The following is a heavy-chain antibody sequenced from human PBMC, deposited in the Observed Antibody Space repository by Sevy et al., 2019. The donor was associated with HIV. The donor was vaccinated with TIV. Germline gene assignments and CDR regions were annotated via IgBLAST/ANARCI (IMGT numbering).Heavy chain of an antibody. CDR2: IKQDGSEK. Sequence: GGSLRLSCAASRFTFSNYWMSWVRQAPGKGLEWVANIKQDGSEKYYVDSVKGRFTISRDNAKNSLYLQMNSLRAEDTAVDYCARERGISFIVGATTGAFDIWGQGTMVTVSS. V-gene: IGHV3-7*01. D-gene: IGHD1-26*01. CDR3: ARERGISFIVGATTGAFDI. CDR1: RFTFSNYW. J-gene: IGHJ3*02.